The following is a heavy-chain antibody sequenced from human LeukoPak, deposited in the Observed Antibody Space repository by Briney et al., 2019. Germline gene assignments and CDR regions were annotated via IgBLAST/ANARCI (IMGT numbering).Heavy chain of an antibody. Sequence: GGSLRLSCAASGFSFSHNAMHWVRQAPGKGLEYVSAISSNGNTTYYANSVKGRFTISRGNSKNALYLQMGSLRTEDMAVYHCVSGSIDVWGKGTTVTVSS. V-gene: IGHV3-64*01. D-gene: IGHD3-10*01. CDR3: VSGSIDV. CDR1: GFSFSHNA. CDR2: ISSNGNTT. J-gene: IGHJ6*04.